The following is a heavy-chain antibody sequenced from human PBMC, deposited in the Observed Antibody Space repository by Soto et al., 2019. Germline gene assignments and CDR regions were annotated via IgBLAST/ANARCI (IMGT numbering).Heavy chain of an antibody. J-gene: IGHJ4*02. Sequence: SETLSLTCSVPGGSISSGHYYWSWIRQHPEKGLEWIGYIYYSGTTYYNPSLESRVTISVDTSENQFSLNLNSVTAADTAMYYCASTYSNAYSGPFDFWGQGALVTVS. V-gene: IGHV4-31*03. CDR3: ASTYSNAYSGPFDF. CDR2: IYYSGTT. CDR1: GGSISSGHYY. D-gene: IGHD1-26*01.